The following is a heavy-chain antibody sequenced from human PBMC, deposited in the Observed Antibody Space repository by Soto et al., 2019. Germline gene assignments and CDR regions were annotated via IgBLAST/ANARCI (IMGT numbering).Heavy chain of an antibody. CDR1: GHTFTNYF. Sequence: ASVKVSCKASGHTFTNYFTHWVRQAPGQGLEWVGVIDPVGDGTSYAQKFRGRITMSRDTSVNTVYMEMSSLRSEDTAVYYCAKELASSGCLEFWGQGTLVTVS. D-gene: IGHD6-19*01. CDR3: AKELASSGCLEF. CDR2: IDPVGDGT. J-gene: IGHJ4*02. V-gene: IGHV1-46*01.